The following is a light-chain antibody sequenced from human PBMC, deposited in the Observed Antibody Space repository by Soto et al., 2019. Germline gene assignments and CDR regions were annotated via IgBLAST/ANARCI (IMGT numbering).Light chain of an antibody. Sequence: DIQMTQSPSTLSAFVGDRVTITCRASQSIRTSLAWYQQKPGKAPKLLIYLASSLESGVPARFSGSGSATEFTLSISRLQPDDFATYYCQQYDSYSRTFGQGTKVEIK. CDR3: QQYDSYSRT. CDR2: LAS. CDR1: QSIRTS. V-gene: IGKV1-5*03. J-gene: IGKJ1*01.